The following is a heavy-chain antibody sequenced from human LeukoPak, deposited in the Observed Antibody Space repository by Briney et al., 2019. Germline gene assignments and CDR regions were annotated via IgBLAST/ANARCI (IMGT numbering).Heavy chain of an antibody. CDR3: AKEEGVEWLGTNYFDY. CDR2: ISGSGGST. Sequence: GGSLRLSCAASGFTFSSYAMSWVRQAPGKGLEWVSAISGSGGSTYYVDSVKGRFTISRDNSKNTLYLRMNSLRAEDTAVYYCAKEEGVEWLGTNYFDYWGQGTLVTVSS. V-gene: IGHV3-23*01. D-gene: IGHD6-19*01. J-gene: IGHJ4*02. CDR1: GFTFSSYA.